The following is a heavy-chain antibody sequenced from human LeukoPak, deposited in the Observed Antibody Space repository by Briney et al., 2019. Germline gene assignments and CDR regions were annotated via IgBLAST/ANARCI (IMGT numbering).Heavy chain of an antibody. V-gene: IGHV1-2*02. Sequence: ASVKVSCKASGYTFTGYYMHWVRQAPGQGLEWMGWINPNSGGTNYAQKFQGRVTMTRDTSISTAYMELSSLRSEDTAVYYCASRDGYNGNAFDIWGQGTMVTVSS. CDR2: INPNSGGT. J-gene: IGHJ3*02. D-gene: IGHD5-24*01. CDR3: ASRDGYNGNAFDI. CDR1: GYTFTGYY.